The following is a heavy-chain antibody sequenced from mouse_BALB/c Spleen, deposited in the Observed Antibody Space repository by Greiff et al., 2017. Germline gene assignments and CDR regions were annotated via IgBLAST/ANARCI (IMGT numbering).Heavy chain of an antibody. D-gene: IGHD2-3*01. CDR1: GFSLTSYG. CDR3: ARDYDGYLSGFAY. V-gene: IGHV2-9*02. CDR2: IWAGGST. Sequence: VQLQESGPGLVAPSQSLSITCTVSGFSLTSYGVHWVRQPPGKGLEWLGVIWAGGSTNYNSALMSRLSISKDNSKSQVFLKMNSLQTDDTAMYYCARDYDGYLSGFAYWGQGTLVTVSA. J-gene: IGHJ3*01.